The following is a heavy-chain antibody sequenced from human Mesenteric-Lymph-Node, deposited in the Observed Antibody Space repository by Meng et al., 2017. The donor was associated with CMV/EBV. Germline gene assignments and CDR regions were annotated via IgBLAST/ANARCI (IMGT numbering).Heavy chain of an antibody. D-gene: IGHD6-13*01. CDR2: IHPNFGDT. CDR3: ARKMAAADPFDY. J-gene: IGHJ4*02. CDR1: GYTFSGYY. V-gene: IGHV1-2*02. Sequence: ASVKVSCKASGYTFSGYYMHWARQAPGQGLEWMGYIHPNFGDTKYAQNFQGRVTMSWDTSISTAYMEVSRLTSDDTGVYYCARKMAAADPFDYWGQGTLVTVSS.